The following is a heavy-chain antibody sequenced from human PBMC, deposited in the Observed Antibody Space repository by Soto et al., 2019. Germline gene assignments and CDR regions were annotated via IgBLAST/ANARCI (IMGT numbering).Heavy chain of an antibody. CDR2: ISYDGSNK. Sequence: VGSLRLSCAASGFTFSSYGMYWVRQAPGKGLEWVAVISYDGSNKYYADSVKGRFTISRDNSKNTLYLQMNSLRAEDTAVYYCAKDLDGGDAFDIWGQGTMVTVS. CDR3: AKDLDGGDAFDI. V-gene: IGHV3-30*18. CDR1: GFTFSSYG. J-gene: IGHJ3*02.